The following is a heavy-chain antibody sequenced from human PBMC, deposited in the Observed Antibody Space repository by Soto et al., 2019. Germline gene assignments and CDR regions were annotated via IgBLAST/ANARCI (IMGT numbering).Heavy chain of an antibody. CDR2: IYYSGST. CDR1: GASISSGGYY. J-gene: IGHJ6*02. V-gene: IGHV4-31*03. CDR3: TRDQGLLYGMDV. Sequence: SETLSLTCTVSGASISSGGYYWSWICQHPGKGLEWIGYIYYSGSTYYNPSLKSRVTISQDTSKNQFSLKLSSVTAADTAVYYCTRDQGLLYGMDVWGQGTTVTVSS.